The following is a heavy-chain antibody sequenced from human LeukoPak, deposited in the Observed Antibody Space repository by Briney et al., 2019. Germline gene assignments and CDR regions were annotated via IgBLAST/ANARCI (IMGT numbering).Heavy chain of an antibody. D-gene: IGHD3-10*01. CDR3: TREIFGSGSDPDF. V-gene: IGHV3-33*01. J-gene: IGHJ4*02. Sequence: GRTLSLSRAASGFTFNTYAMHWVRQAPGPGLEWLALIWHDGSHKFYSNSVRGQFTISRDNSKNTVYLQMNNLSPEDTAVYYCTREIFGSGSDPDFWGQGTLVTVSS. CDR1: GFTFNTYA. CDR2: IWHDGSHK.